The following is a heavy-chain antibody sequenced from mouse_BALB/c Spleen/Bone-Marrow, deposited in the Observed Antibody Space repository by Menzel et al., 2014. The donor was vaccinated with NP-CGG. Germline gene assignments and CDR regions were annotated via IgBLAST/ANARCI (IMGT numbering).Heavy chain of an antibody. D-gene: IGHD1-2*01. CDR2: IDPANGDT. CDR1: GFNIKDIY. J-gene: IGHJ2*01. V-gene: IGHV14-3*02. CDR3: ARDYGPFDY. Sequence: EVKLVESGAELVKPGASVKLSCTASGFNIKDIYMHWVKQRPEQGLEWIGRIDPANGDTKYDPKFQGKATITADTSSNTAYLQLSSLTSEDTAAYYCARDYGPFDYWGQGTTLTVSS.